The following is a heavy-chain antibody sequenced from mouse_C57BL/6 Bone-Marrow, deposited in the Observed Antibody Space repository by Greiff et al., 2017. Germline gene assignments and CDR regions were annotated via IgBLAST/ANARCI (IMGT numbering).Heavy chain of an antibody. CDR3: ARSYYGSSYRAMDY. CDR1: GFTFTDYY. V-gene: IGHV7-3*01. Sequence: EVKLVESGGGLVQPGGSLSLSCAASGFTFTDYYMSWVRQPPGKALEWLGFIRNKANGYTTEYSASVKGRFTISRANSQSILYLQMNALRAEDSATYYCARSYYGSSYRAMDYWGQGTSVTVSS. CDR2: IRNKANGYTT. J-gene: IGHJ4*01. D-gene: IGHD1-1*01.